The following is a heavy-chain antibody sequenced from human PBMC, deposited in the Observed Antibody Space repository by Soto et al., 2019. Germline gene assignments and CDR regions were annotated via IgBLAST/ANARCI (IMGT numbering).Heavy chain of an antibody. CDR3: ARDGPYSYGTFDY. CDR2: ISSDGSNK. V-gene: IGHV3-30-3*01. J-gene: IGHJ4*02. Sequence: QVQLVESGGGVVQPGRSLRLSCAASGFTFSSYAMHWVRQAPGKGLEWVVVISSDGSNKYYADSVKGRFTISRDNSKNTLCLQMNSLRAEDTAVYYCARDGPYSYGTFDYWGQGTLVTVSS. CDR1: GFTFSSYA. D-gene: IGHD5-18*01.